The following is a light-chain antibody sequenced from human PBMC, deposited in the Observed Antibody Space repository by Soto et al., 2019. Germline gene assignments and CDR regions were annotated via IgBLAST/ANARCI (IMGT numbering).Light chain of an antibody. Sequence: QSALTQPASVSGSPGQSITISCTGTSSDSGAYNYVSWYQQHPGKAPKLMLFDVSNRPSGVSNRFAGSKSGNTASLTISGLQAEDEADYYCSSYRGSSTVVFGGGTQLTVL. CDR2: DVS. CDR3: SSYRGSSTVV. V-gene: IGLV2-14*01. J-gene: IGLJ2*01. CDR1: SSDSGAYNY.